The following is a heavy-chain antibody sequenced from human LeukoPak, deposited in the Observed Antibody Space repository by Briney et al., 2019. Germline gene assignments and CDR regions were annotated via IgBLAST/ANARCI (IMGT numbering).Heavy chain of an antibody. V-gene: IGHV4-59*08. CDR1: GGSIMNYY. D-gene: IGHD5-18*01. Sequence: SETLSLTCSVSGGSIMNYYWSWIRQPPGKGLEWIGYISYSGITGYNSSLRSRVTISLDMSKNQFSLKLTAVTAADTAVYYCARHEGYTTRDYWGQGTLVTVS. CDR3: ARHEGYTTRDY. CDR2: ISYSGIT. J-gene: IGHJ4*02.